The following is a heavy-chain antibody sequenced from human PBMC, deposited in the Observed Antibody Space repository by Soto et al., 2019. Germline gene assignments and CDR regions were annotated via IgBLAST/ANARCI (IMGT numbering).Heavy chain of an antibody. V-gene: IGHV4-34*01. CDR3: ARRLDTAPGWYKCIAP. D-gene: IGHD5-18*01. CDR1: GGSFSGYY. Sequence: SETLSSTCAVYGGSFSGYYWSWIRQPPGKGLEWIGEINHSGSTNYNPSLKSRVTISVDTSKNQFSLKLSSVTAADTAAYYCARRLDTAPGWYKCIAPCGQAILVTGST. J-gene: IGHJ5*02. CDR2: INHSGST.